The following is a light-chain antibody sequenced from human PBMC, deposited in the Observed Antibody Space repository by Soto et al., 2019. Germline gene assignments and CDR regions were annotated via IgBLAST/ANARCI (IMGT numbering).Light chain of an antibody. CDR2: EGS. CDR3: CSYAGSSTVV. J-gene: IGLJ2*01. Sequence: QSALTQPASVSGSPGQSITISCTGTSSDVGSYNLVSWYQQHPGKAPKLMIYEGSKRPSGVSNRFSGSKSGNTASLTISGLQAEDEADYYCCSYAGSSTVVFGGWAKLTVL. V-gene: IGLV2-23*01. CDR1: SSDVGSYNL.